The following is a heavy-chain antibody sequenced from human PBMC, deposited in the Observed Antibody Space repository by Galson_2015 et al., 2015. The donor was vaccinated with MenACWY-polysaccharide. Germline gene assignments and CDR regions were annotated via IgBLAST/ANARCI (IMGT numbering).Heavy chain of an antibody. J-gene: IGHJ5*02. V-gene: IGHV3-23*01. CDR1: GFTFSSYA. CDR2: ISGGGGST. Sequence: SLRLSCAASGFTFSSYAMSWVRQAPGKGLEWVSAISGGGGSTYYADSVKGRFTISRDNSKNALYLQMNSLRAEDTAIYYCAKRVVTSPSSGFDPWGQGTLFTVSS. CDR3: AKRVVTSPSSGFDP. D-gene: IGHD3-22*01.